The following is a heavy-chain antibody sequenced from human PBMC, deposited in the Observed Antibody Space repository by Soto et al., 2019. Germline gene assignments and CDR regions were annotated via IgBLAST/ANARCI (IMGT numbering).Heavy chain of an antibody. CDR3: ARSYCSSTSCPPNWFDP. D-gene: IGHD2-2*01. Sequence: PSETLSLTCAVSGYSISSSNWWGWIRQPPGKGLEWIGYIYYSGSTYYNPSLKSRVTMSVDTSKNQFSLKLSSVTAVDTAVYYCARSYCSSTSCPPNWFDPWGQGTLVTVSS. J-gene: IGHJ5*02. CDR1: GYSISSSNW. V-gene: IGHV4-28*01. CDR2: IYYSGST.